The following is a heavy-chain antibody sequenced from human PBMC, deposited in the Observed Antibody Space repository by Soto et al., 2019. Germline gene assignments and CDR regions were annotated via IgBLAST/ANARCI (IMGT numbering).Heavy chain of an antibody. V-gene: IGHV3-30*19. CDR3: ARDAADGSSRYYYYGMDV. J-gene: IGHJ6*02. CDR1: GFTFSTHV. Sequence: GGSLRLSCAVFGFTFSTHVFHWVRQAPGKGLEWVAVMSADGRTIYYADSVKGRFTISRDNSKNTVFLQMNSLRAEDTAVYYCARDAADGSSRYYYYGMDVWGQGTTVTVSS. CDR2: MSADGRTI.